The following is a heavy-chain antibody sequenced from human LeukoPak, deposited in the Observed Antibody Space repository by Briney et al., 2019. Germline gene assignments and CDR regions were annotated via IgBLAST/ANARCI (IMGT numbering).Heavy chain of an antibody. CDR2: IYYSGST. V-gene: IGHV4-61*01. Sequence: SESLSLTCTVSGGSVSSGSYYWSWTRQPPGKGLECIWYIYYSGSTNYNPSLKSRVTISVDTSKNQFSLKLSSVTAADTAVYYCARGRYCGGDCYSKWFDPWGQGTLVTVSS. CDR1: GGSVSSGSYY. J-gene: IGHJ5*02. CDR3: ARGRYCGGDCYSKWFDP. D-gene: IGHD2-21*02.